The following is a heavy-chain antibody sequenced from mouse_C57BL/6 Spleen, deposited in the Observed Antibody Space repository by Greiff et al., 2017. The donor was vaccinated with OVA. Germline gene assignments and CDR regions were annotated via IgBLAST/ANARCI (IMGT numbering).Heavy chain of an antibody. CDR2: IDPSDSET. V-gene: IGHV1-52*01. CDR1: GYTFTSYW. D-gene: IGHD1-1*01. Sequence: VQLQESGAELMKPGSSVKLSCKASGYTFTSYWMHWVKQRPIQGLEWIGNIDPSDSETHYNQKFKDKATLTVDKSSSTAYMQLSSLTSEDSAVYYCARDYGSSPWYFDVWGKGTTVTVSS. J-gene: IGHJ1*03. CDR3: ARDYGSSPWYFDV.